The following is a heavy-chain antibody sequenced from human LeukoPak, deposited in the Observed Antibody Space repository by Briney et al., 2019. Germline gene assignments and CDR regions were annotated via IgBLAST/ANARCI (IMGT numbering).Heavy chain of an antibody. D-gene: IGHD3-3*01. J-gene: IGHJ4*02. CDR1: GGSFSGYY. V-gene: IGHV4-34*01. CDR2: INHSGST. CDR3: ARGIDDAFDY. Sequence: SETLSLTCAVYGGSFSGYYWSWIRQPPGKGLEWIGEINHSGSTNYNPSLKSRVTISVDTSKNQFSLKLSSVTAADTAVYYCARGIDDAFDYWGQGTLVTVSS.